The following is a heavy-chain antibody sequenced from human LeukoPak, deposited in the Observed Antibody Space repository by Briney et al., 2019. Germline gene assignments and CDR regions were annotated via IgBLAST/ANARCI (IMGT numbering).Heavy chain of an antibody. CDR1: GFIFSNYS. Sequence: GGSLRLSCAASGFIFSNYSMYWVRQTPGKGLEWVSSIGSSSENIFYADSVRGRFTISRDNTKKSLYLQMNSLRAEDTAVYYCAREGSSSWYDYWGQGTLVTVSS. J-gene: IGHJ4*02. CDR3: AREGSSSWYDY. CDR2: IGSSSENI. V-gene: IGHV3-21*01. D-gene: IGHD6-13*01.